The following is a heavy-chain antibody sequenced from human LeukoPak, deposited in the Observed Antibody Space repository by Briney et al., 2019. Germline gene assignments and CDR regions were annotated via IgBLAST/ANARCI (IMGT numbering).Heavy chain of an antibody. CDR3: ARGLGVKYDFWSGYSVDP. D-gene: IGHD3-3*01. J-gene: IGHJ5*02. V-gene: IGHV1-2*06. CDR1: GYTFTGYY. Sequence: ASVKVSCKASGYTFTGYYMHWVRQAPGQGLEWMGRINPNSGGTNYAQQFQGRVTMTRDTSISTAYMELSRLRSDDTAVYYCARGLGVKYDFWSGYSVDPWGQGTLVTVSS. CDR2: INPNSGGT.